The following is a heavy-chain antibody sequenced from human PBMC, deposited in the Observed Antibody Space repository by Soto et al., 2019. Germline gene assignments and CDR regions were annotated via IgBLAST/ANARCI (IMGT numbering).Heavy chain of an antibody. CDR3: AHRRLVRGSNWFDP. D-gene: IGHD3-10*01. CDR1: GFSLNSTGGG. J-gene: IGHJ5*02. V-gene: IGHV2-5*01. Sequence: QITLKESGPTLVKPTQTLTLTCTFSGFSLNSTGGGVGWIRQPPGKALEWLALLSWNNNKLYSPSLRTRLSITKDTSKNQVVLTVTNMDPEDTGTYYCAHRRLVRGSNWFDPWGQGTLVIVSS. CDR2: LSWNNNK.